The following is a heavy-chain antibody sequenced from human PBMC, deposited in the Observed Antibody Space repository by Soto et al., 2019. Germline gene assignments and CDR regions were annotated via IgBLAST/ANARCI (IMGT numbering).Heavy chain of an antibody. J-gene: IGHJ5*02. Sequence: SETLSLTCAVSGGSSSRGGYSWSWIRQTPGKGLEWIGYIYHSGSTYYNPSLKSRVTISVDRSKNQFSLKLSSVTAADTAVYYCARVRGPYSGGDCSPLSPNWFDPGGQGTVVT. V-gene: IGHV4-30-2*01. CDR1: GGSSSRGGYS. CDR3: ARVRGPYSGGDCSPLSPNWFDP. CDR2: IYHSGST. D-gene: IGHD2-21*02.